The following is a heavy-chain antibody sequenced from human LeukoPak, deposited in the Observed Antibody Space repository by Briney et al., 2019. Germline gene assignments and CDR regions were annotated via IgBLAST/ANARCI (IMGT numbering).Heavy chain of an antibody. CDR1: GGSISSYY. Sequence: PSETLSLTCTVSGGSISSYYWSWIRQPPGKGLEWIGYIYYSGSTNYNPSLESRVTISVDTSKNQFSLKLSSVTAADTAVYYCARHGGGLGIVVVPAAFGMDVWGQGTTVTVSS. CDR3: ARHGGGLGIVVVPAAFGMDV. J-gene: IGHJ6*02. D-gene: IGHD2-2*03. V-gene: IGHV4-59*08. CDR2: IYYSGST.